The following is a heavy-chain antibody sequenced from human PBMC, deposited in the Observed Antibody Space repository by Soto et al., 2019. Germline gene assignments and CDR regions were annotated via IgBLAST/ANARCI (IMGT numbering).Heavy chain of an antibody. V-gene: IGHV5-51*01. CDR2: IYPGDSDT. Sequence: GESLKISCKGSGYSFTSYCIGWVRQMPGKGLEWMGIIYPGDSDTRYSPSFQGQVTISADKSISTAYLQWSSLKASDTAMYYCARVYCSGGSCYSIDYWGQGTLVTVSS. D-gene: IGHD2-15*01. J-gene: IGHJ4*02. CDR1: GYSFTSYC. CDR3: ARVYCSGGSCYSIDY.